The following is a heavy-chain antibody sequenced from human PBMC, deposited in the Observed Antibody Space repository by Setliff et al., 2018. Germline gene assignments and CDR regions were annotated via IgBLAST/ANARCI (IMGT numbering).Heavy chain of an antibody. V-gene: IGHV5-51*01. J-gene: IGHJ3*01. Sequence: PGESLKISCKGSGYSFSTYWIGWVRQMPGKGLEWMGIIYPGDSDTRYSPSFQGQVTFSSDKSISTAYQHWSTLKASDTAMYYCARLGSSSWYNDVFDFWGPGTMVTVS. CDR3: ARLGSSSWYNDVFDF. CDR2: IYPGDSDT. D-gene: IGHD6-13*01. CDR1: GYSFSTYW.